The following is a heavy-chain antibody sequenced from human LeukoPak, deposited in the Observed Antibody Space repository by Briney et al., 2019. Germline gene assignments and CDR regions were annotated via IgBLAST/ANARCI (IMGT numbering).Heavy chain of an antibody. Sequence: SETLSLTCAVYGGSFSGYYWSWIRQPPGKGLEWIGEINHSGSTNYNPSLKSRVTISVDTSKNQFSLKLSSVTAADTAVYYCARASGNFDYWGQGTLVTVSS. V-gene: IGHV4-34*01. CDR1: GGSFSGYY. CDR3: ARASGNFDY. CDR2: INHSGST. J-gene: IGHJ4*02. D-gene: IGHD3-10*01.